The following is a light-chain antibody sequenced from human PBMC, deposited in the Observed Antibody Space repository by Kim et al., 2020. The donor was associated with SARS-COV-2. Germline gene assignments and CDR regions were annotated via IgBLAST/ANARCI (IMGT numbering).Light chain of an antibody. CDR3: QHRSSWPST. CDR1: QSVNTN. V-gene: IGKV3-11*01. Sequence: LSPGERATLSCRASQSVNTNLAWYQQRPGQAPRLLIYDASNTATGIPARFSGSGSGTDFTLTISSLESEDAAVYYCQHRSSWPSTFGGGTKVDIK. CDR2: DAS. J-gene: IGKJ4*01.